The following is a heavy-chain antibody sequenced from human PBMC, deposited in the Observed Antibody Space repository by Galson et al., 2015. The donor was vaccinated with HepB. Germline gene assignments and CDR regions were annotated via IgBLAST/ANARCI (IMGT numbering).Heavy chain of an antibody. CDR3: TREDCNTGHCTMDPLVS. D-gene: IGHD2/OR15-2a*01. CDR2: IIPGGGAT. V-gene: IGHV1-46*03. J-gene: IGHJ4*02. CDR1: GYPFTRDF. Sequence: SVKVSCKASGYPFTRDFMHWVRQRPGQGLEWMGFIIPGGGATGHPQKFQGRVTMTRDTSTTTVYMELSRLTSEDTALYYCTREDCNTGHCTMDPLVSWGQGTLVTVSP.